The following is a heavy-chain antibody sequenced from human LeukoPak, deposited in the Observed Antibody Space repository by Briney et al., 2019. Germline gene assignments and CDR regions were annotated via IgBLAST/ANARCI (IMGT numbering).Heavy chain of an antibody. J-gene: IGHJ2*01. Sequence: GGSLRLSCAASGFTFSSYAMSWVRQAPGKGLEWVSAISGGGGSTNYADSVKGRFTISRDNSKNTLYLQMSTLRAGDTAVYYCASHYYYGLGGYYNDWYFDLWGGGTLVIVSS. CDR3: ASHYYYGLGGYYNDWYFDL. CDR1: GFTFSSYA. V-gene: IGHV3-23*01. CDR2: ISGGGGST. D-gene: IGHD3-10*01.